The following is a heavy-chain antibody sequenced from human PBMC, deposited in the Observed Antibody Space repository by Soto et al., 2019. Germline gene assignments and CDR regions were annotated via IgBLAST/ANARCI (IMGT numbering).Heavy chain of an antibody. CDR1: GFTFSSYG. Sequence: GGSLRLSCAASGFTFSSYGMHWVRQAPGKGLEWVAVIWYDGSNKYYADSVKGRFTISRDNSKNTLYLQMNSLRAEGTAVYYCAREVRFLEWLPYYYYGMDVWGQGTTVTVSS. J-gene: IGHJ6*02. D-gene: IGHD3-3*01. V-gene: IGHV3-33*01. CDR3: AREVRFLEWLPYYYYGMDV. CDR2: IWYDGSNK.